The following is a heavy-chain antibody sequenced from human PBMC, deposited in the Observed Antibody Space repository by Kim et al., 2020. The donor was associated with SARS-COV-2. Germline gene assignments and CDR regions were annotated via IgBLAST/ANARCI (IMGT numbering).Heavy chain of an antibody. CDR1: GYTFTSYA. D-gene: IGHD6-19*01. CDR2: INAGNGNT. Sequence: ASVKVSCKASGYTFTSYAMHWVRQAPGQRLEWMGWINAGNGNTKYSQKFQGRVTITRDTSASTAYMELSSLRSEDTAVYYCARLDLAVAGGFYFQHWGQGTLVTVSS. J-gene: IGHJ1*01. CDR3: ARLDLAVAGGFYFQH. V-gene: IGHV1-3*01.